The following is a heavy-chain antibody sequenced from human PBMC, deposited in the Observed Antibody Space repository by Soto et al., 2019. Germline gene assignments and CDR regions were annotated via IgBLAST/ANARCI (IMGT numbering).Heavy chain of an antibody. J-gene: IGHJ6*02. V-gene: IGHV1-69*06. D-gene: IGHD2-2*01. CDR1: GGTFSSYA. Sequence: SVKVSCKASGGTFSSYAISWVRQAPGQGLEWMGGIIPIFGTANYAQKFQGRVTITADKSTSTAYMELSSLRSEDTAVYYCAGGYCSSTSCPDHYYYYYGMDVWGQGTTVTVSS. CDR3: AGGYCSSTSCPDHYYYYYGMDV. CDR2: IIPIFGTA.